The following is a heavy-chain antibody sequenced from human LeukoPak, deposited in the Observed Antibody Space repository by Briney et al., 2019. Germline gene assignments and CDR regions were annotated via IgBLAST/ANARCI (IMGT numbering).Heavy chain of an antibody. CDR3: TSPGNPYSYGQEFDY. J-gene: IGHJ4*02. V-gene: IGHV3-15*01. CDR2: IKSKTDGWTT. Sequence: PGGSLRLSCAASGFTFSSYAMSWVRQAPGKGLEWVGRIKSKTDGWTTDYAVPVRGRFTISRDDSKNTLYLQMNSLKIEDTAVYYCTSPGNPYSYGQEFDYWGQGTLVTVSS. CDR1: GFTFSSYA. D-gene: IGHD5-18*01.